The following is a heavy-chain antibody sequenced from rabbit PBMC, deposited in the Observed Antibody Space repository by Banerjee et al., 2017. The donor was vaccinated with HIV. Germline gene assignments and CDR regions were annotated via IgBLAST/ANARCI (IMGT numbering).Heavy chain of an antibody. J-gene: IGHJ4*01. CDR3: AREAGYAGYGYMDL. CDR2: IYPDYGST. V-gene: IGHV1S47*01. D-gene: IGHD7-1*01. Sequence: QEQLVESGGGLVTLGGSLKLSCKASGIDFSSYGISWVRQAPGKGLEWIAYIYPDYGSTDYASWVNGRFTISLDNAQNTVFLQMTSLTAADTATYFCAREAGYAGYGYMDLWGPGTLVTVS. CDR1: GIDFSSYG.